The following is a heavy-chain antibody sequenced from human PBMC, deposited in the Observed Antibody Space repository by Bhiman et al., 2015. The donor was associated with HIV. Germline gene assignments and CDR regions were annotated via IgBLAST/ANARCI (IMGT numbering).Heavy chain of an antibody. D-gene: IGHD3-22*01. CDR1: GFTFSSYA. CDR2: ISGSGGST. V-gene: IGHV3-23*04. J-gene: IGHJ4*02. CDR3: AKWRYDSSGYYDGTDY. Sequence: EVQLVESGGGLVQPGGSLRLSCAASGFTFSSYAMSWVRQAPGKGLEWVSAISGSGGSTYYADSVKGRFTISRDNSKNTLYLQMNSLRAEDTAVYYCAKWRYDSSGYYDGTDYWGQGTLVTVSS.